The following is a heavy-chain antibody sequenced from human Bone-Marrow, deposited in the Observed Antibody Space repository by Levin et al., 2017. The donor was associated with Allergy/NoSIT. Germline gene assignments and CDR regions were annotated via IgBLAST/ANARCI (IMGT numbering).Heavy chain of an antibody. Sequence: LSLTCAASGFTFSSYSMNWVRQAPGKGLEWVSSISSSSSYIYYADSVKGRFTISRDDAKNSLYLQMNSLRAEDTAVYYCARDLGYCSSTSCRRDAFDIWGQGTMVTVSS. CDR1: GFTFSSYS. J-gene: IGHJ3*02. D-gene: IGHD2-2*01. CDR3: ARDLGYCSSTSCRRDAFDI. CDR2: ISSSSSYI. V-gene: IGHV3-21*01.